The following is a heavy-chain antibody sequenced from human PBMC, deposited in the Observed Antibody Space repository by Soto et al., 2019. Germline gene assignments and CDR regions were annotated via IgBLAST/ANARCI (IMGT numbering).Heavy chain of an antibody. J-gene: IGHJ6*02. CDR2: IIPIFGTA. D-gene: IGHD6-25*01. V-gene: IGHV1-69*13. CDR3: ARVRQRYYYYGMDV. CDR1: ADTFTSYY. Sequence: SVKVSCKAPADTFTSYYIHWVRQAPGQGLEWMGGIIPIFGTANYAQKFQGRVTITADESTSTAYMELSSLRSEDTAVYYCARVRQRYYYYGMDVWGQGTTVTVSS.